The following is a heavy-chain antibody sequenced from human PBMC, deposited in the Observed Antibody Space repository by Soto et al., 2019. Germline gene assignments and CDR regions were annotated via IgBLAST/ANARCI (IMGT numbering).Heavy chain of an antibody. J-gene: IGHJ4*02. CDR3: VRRLTTTVTAMGY. CDR1: GFTFSSDA. Sequence: QVQLEESGGGVVQPGSSLSFSCKGSGFTFSSDAIQWVRQAPAKGLEWVAAISDDGTNKHTADSVTGRFTISRDNSRNTVYLQVNSLRVEDTAVYYCVRRLTTTVTAMGYWGQGTPVTVSS. CDR2: ISDDGTNK. V-gene: IGHV3-30-3*01. D-gene: IGHD4-17*01.